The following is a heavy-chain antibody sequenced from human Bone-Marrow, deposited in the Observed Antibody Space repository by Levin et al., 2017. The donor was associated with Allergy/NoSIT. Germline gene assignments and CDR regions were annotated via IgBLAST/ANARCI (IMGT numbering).Heavy chain of an antibody. CDR3: APSGVYSRGWGQFDY. CDR2: ISNSGSTI. V-gene: IGHV3-48*03. D-gene: IGHD6-19*01. Sequence: GGSLRLSCAASGFTFSSYEMNWVRQAPGKGLEWVSFISNSGSTINYADSVKGRFTISRDNAKSSLYLQMNSLRAGDTAVYYCAPSGVYSRGWGQFDYWGQGTLVTVSS. CDR1: GFTFSSYE. J-gene: IGHJ4*02.